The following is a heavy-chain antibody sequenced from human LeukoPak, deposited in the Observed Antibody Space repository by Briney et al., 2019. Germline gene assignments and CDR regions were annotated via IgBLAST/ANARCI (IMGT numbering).Heavy chain of an antibody. CDR1: GFTFSSYG. V-gene: IGHV3-30*18. Sequence: GGSLRLSCAASGFTFSSYGMHWVRQAPGKGLEWVAVISYDGSNKYYADSVKGRFTISRDNSKNRLYLQMNSLRAEDTAVYYCAKDLNYDSVGYFDYWGQGTLVTVSS. D-gene: IGHD3-16*01. J-gene: IGHJ4*02. CDR3: AKDLNYDSVGYFDY. CDR2: ISYDGSNK.